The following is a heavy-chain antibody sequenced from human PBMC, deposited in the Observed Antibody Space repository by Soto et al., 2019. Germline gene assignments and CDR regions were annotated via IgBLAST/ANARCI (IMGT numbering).Heavy chain of an antibody. CDR1: GYTFTSYY. CDR3: AREVYCSGGSCRTPYYGMDV. D-gene: IGHD2-15*01. J-gene: IGHJ6*02. V-gene: IGHV1-46*01. Sequence: ASVKVSCKASGYTFTSYYMHWVRQAPGQGLEWMGIINPSGGSTSYAQKFQGRVTMTRDTSTSTVYMELSSLRSEDTAVYYCAREVYCSGGSCRTPYYGMDVWGQGTTVTVYS. CDR2: INPSGGST.